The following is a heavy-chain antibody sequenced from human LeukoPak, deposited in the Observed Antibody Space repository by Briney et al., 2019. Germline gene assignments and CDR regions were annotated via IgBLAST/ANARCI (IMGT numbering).Heavy chain of an antibody. J-gene: IGHJ5*02. D-gene: IGHD6-19*01. CDR1: GGSISIYY. CDR2: IYYSGST. V-gene: IGHV4-59*08. CDR3: ARHRSGYSSGWFDP. Sequence: SETLSLTCTVSGGSISIYYWSWIRQPPGKGLEWIGYIYYSGSTNYNPSLKSRVTISLDTSKNQFSLKLSSVTAADTAVYYCARHRSGYSSGWFDPWGQGTLVTVSS.